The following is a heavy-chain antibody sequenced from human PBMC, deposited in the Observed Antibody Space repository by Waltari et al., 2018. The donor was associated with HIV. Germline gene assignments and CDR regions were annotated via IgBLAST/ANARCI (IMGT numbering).Heavy chain of an antibody. D-gene: IGHD1-1*01. Sequence: EVQLVESGGGLVQPGGSLRLPCVASGCTFSSYKMTWVRQAPGKGLEWLSYITSSGYTIYYADSVEGRFTVSRDNAKNSLYLQMNSLRAEDTAVYYCARTTHGIDFWGQGTLVTVSS. V-gene: IGHV3-48*04. CDR3: ARTTHGIDF. CDR2: ITSSGYTI. J-gene: IGHJ4*02. CDR1: GCTFSSYK.